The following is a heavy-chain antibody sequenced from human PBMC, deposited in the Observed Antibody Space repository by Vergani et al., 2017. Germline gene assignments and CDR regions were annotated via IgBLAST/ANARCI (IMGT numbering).Heavy chain of an antibody. Sequence: QVQLVESGGGVVQPGRSLSLSCAASGFTFSSYGMHWVRQAPGKGLEWVAVISYDGSNKYYADSVKGRFTISRDNSKNTLFLQMNSLRAEDTAVYYCAKDGSYDSSGYPGYWGQGTLVTVSS. CDR1: GFTFSSYG. V-gene: IGHV3-30*18. CDR3: AKDGSYDSSGYPGY. J-gene: IGHJ4*02. D-gene: IGHD3-22*01. CDR2: ISYDGSNK.